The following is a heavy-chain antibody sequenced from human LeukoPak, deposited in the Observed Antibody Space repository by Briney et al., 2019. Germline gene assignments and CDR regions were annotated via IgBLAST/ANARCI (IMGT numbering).Heavy chain of an antibody. V-gene: IGHV3-23*01. CDR3: AKDHQGGYSYGSRFFDY. CDR1: GFTFSSYA. D-gene: IGHD5-18*01. CDR2: ISGSGGST. J-gene: IGHJ4*02. Sequence: GGSLRLSCAASGFTFSSYAMSWVRQAPGKGLEWVSAISGSGGSTYYADSVKGRFTISRDNSKNTLYLQMNSLRAEDTAVYYCAKDHQGGYSYGSRFFDYWGQGTLVTVSS.